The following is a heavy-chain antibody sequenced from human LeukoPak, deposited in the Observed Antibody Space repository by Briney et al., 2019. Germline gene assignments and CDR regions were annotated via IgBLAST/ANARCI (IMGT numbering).Heavy chain of an antibody. CDR2: ISSSSSYI. CDR1: GFTFSSYS. D-gene: IGHD2-21*02. J-gene: IGHJ6*02. Sequence: GGSLRLSCAASGFTFSSYSMNWVRQAPGKGLEWVSSISSSSSYIYYADSVKGRFTISRDNSKNTLYLQMNSLRAEDTAVYYCAKVGGDERETYYYYYYGMDVWGQGTTVTVSS. CDR3: AKVGGDERETYYYYYYGMDV. V-gene: IGHV3-21*04.